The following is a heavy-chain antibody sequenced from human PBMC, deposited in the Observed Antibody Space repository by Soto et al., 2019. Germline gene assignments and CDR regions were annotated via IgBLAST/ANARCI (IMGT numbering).Heavy chain of an antibody. Sequence: LRLSCAASGFTFSSYAMHWVRQAPGKGLEWVAVISYDGSNKYYADSVKGRFTISRDNSKNTLYLQMNSLRAEDTAVYYCARDLGGIAADAFDIWGQGTMVTVSS. J-gene: IGHJ3*02. V-gene: IGHV3-30-3*01. CDR3: ARDLGGIAADAFDI. D-gene: IGHD6-13*01. CDR2: ISYDGSNK. CDR1: GFTFSSYA.